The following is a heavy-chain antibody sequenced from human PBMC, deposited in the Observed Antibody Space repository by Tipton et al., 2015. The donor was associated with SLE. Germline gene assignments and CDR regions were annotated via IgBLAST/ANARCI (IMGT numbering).Heavy chain of an antibody. D-gene: IGHD6-13*01. CDR1: GGSVSSGSQY. V-gene: IGHV4-61*02. CDR3: AREAGLSSRSYYHGYMDV. CDR2: IYTRGST. J-gene: IGHJ6*03. Sequence: TLSLTCTVSGGSVSSGSQYWSWIRQSAGKGLEWIGRIYTRGSTNYNPSLMSRVARSLDTSKNRFSLKLSSVTAADTAVYYCAREAGLSSRSYYHGYMDVWGKGTTVTISS.